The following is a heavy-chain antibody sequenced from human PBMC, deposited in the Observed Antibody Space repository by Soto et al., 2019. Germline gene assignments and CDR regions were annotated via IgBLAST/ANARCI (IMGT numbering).Heavy chain of an antibody. CDR1: GFTFSSYV. V-gene: IGHV3-30-3*01. CDR2: ISYDGSNK. J-gene: IGHJ4*02. CDR3: ARDLLPGIEVAGALY. Sequence: GGSLRLSCAASGFTFSSYVMHWVRQAPGKGLEWVAVISYDGSNKYYADSVKGRFTISRDNSKNTLYLQMNSLRAEDTAVYYCARDLLPGIEVAGALYWGQGTLVTVSS. D-gene: IGHD6-19*01.